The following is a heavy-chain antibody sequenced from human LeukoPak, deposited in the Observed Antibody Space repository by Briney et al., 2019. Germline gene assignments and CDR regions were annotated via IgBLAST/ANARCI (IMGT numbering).Heavy chain of an antibody. V-gene: IGHV3-74*01. CDR3: ARGLFVLRYFDWSPTNWFDP. CDR1: GFTFSSYW. J-gene: IGHJ5*02. D-gene: IGHD3-9*01. Sequence: GGSLRLSCAASGFTFSSYWMRWVRQAPGKGLVWVSRINSDGSSTNYADSVKGRFTISRDNAKNTLYLQMNSLRAEDTAVYYCARGLFVLRYFDWSPTNWFDPWGQGTLVTVSS. CDR2: INSDGSST.